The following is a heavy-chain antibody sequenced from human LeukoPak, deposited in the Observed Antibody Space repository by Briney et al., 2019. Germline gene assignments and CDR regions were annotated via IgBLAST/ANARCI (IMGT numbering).Heavy chain of an antibody. CDR3: AAMTTTSYYFDY. CDR1: GGSISYYY. J-gene: IGHJ4*02. V-gene: IGHV4-59*01. Sequence: SETLSLTCNVSGGSISYYYWSWIRQPPGKGLEWIGDIYYSGSTNYNLSLKSRVTISIDTSKNQFSLKLSSVTAADTAVYYCAAMTTTSYYFDYWGQGTLVTVSS. D-gene: IGHD4-11*01. CDR2: IYYSGST.